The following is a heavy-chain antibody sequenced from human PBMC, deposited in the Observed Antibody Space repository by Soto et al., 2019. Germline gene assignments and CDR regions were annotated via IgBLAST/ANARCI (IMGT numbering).Heavy chain of an antibody. V-gene: IGHV5-51*01. CDR2: IYPGDSDT. D-gene: IGHD1-26*01. CDR1: GYSFTSYW. Sequence: GESLKISGKGSGYSFTSYWNGWVRQMPGKGLEWMGIIYPGDSDTRYSPSFQGQVTISADKSISTAYLQWSSLKASDTAMYYCVSGDSDPRELHSFPTQRSSDL. CDR3: VSGDSDPRELHSFPTQRSSDL. J-gene: IGHJ2*01.